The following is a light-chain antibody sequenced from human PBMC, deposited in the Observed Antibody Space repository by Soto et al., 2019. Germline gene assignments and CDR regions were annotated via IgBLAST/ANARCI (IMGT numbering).Light chain of an antibody. CDR1: QSISSN. V-gene: IGKV1-39*01. J-gene: IGKJ2*01. CDR2: GAS. Sequence: DIQMTQSPYSLSASVGDRVTITCRASQSISSNLNWYQQKPGKAPKLLIYGASSLQSGVPSRFSRSGSGTDFTLIISSLQPEDFATYYCQQSYSTPRTFGQGTKLEIK. CDR3: QQSYSTPRT.